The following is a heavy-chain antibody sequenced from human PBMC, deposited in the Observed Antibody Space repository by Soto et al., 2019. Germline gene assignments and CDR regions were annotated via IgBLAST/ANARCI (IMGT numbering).Heavy chain of an antibody. J-gene: IGHJ6*02. Sequence: SVKVSCKASGGTFSSYAISWVRQAPGQGLEWMGGIIPIFGTANYAQKFQGRVTITADESTSTAYMELSSLRSEDAAVYYCARTWMTTGYYYGMDVWGQGTTVTVSS. CDR3: ARTWMTTGYYYGMDV. CDR1: GGTFSSYA. CDR2: IIPIFGTA. D-gene: IGHD4-17*01. V-gene: IGHV1-69*13.